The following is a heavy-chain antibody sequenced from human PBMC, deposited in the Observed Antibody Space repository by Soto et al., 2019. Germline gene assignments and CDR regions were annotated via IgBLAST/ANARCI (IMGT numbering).Heavy chain of an antibody. CDR1: GFAVSSNY. D-gene: IGHD3-16*01. V-gene: IGHV3-53*01. J-gene: IGHJ4*02. CDR2: IYSGGST. CDR3: TRASSLDFDF. Sequence: PGGSLRLSCAASGFAVSSNYMSWVRQAPGKGLEWVSVIYSGGSTYYADSVKGRFTISRDNSKNTLYLQMNSLRAEDTAVYYCTRASSLDFDFWGQGTLVTVSS.